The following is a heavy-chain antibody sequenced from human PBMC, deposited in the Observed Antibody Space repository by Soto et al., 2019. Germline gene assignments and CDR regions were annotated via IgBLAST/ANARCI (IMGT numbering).Heavy chain of an antibody. CDR3: ARDEGYYYYGSANDY. D-gene: IGHD3-10*01. Sequence: GASVKVSCKASGYTFTSYGISWVRQAPGQGLEWMGWISAYNGNTNYAQKLQGRVTMTTDTSTSTAYMELRSLRSDDTAVYYCARDEGYYYYGSANDYWGQGTLVTVSS. J-gene: IGHJ4*02. CDR2: ISAYNGNT. V-gene: IGHV1-18*01. CDR1: GYTFTSYG.